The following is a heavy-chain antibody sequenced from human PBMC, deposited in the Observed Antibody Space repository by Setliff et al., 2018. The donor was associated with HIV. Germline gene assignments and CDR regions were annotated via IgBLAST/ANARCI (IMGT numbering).Heavy chain of an antibody. CDR1: GYIFNTSW. Sequence: GESLKISCKASGYIFNTSWIGWVRQMPGKGLEWMGSIFPGDSDTRYGPSFQGQVTISADKSISTAYLQWSSLKASDTAIYYCATSDYGGGSGHFQRWGQGTLVTVSS. CDR3: ATSDYGGGSGHFQR. J-gene: IGHJ1*01. V-gene: IGHV5-51*01. D-gene: IGHD4-17*01. CDR2: IFPGDSDT.